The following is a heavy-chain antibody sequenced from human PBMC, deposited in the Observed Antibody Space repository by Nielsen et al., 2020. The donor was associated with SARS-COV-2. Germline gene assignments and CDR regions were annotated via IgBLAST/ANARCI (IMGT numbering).Heavy chain of an antibody. CDR2: ISGSGGST. V-gene: IGHV3-23*01. D-gene: IGHD3-22*01. CDR3: ASAASSSWKSATI. CDR1: GFTFSSYA. Sequence: GGSLRFSCAASGFTFSSYAMSWVRQAPGKGLEWVSAISGSGGSTYYADSVKGRFTISRDNSKNTLYLQMNSLRAEDTAVYYCASAASSSWKSATIWGQGTTVTVSS. J-gene: IGHJ6*02.